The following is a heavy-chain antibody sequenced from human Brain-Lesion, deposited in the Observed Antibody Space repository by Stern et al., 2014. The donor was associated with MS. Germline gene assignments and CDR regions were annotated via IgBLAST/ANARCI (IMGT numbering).Heavy chain of an antibody. J-gene: IGHJ4*02. V-gene: IGHV4-39*01. D-gene: IGHD4-17*01. CDR3: ARTGDDFGDYSLSY. Sequence: VQLEESGPGLVKPSETLSLTCTVSGGSINTNNYYWGWIRQPPGKGLEWIGNIYSSGSTFYSPSLKSRVTMSVDTSKNQFSLKRSSVTAADTAVYYCARTGDDFGDYSLSYWGQGTLVTVSS. CDR2: IYSSGST. CDR1: GGSINTNNYY.